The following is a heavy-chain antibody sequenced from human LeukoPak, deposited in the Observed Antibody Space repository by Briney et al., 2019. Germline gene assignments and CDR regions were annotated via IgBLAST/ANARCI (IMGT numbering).Heavy chain of an antibody. CDR2: ISSDGSNK. D-gene: IGHD3-3*01. V-gene: IGHV3-30*18. CDR3: AKSLYDFWSDPLYYYGMDV. Sequence: GGSLRLSCVASGFTFSIYGMHWVRQAPGKGLEWVAVISSDGSNKYYADSVKGRFTISRDNSKNTLYLQMNSLRAEDTAVYYCAKSLYDFWSDPLYYYGMDVWGQGTTVTVSS. J-gene: IGHJ6*02. CDR1: GFTFSIYG.